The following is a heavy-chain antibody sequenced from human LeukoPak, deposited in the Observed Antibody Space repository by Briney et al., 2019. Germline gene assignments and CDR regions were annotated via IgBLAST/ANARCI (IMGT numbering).Heavy chain of an antibody. CDR3: VRDLGGRSGH. Sequence: PGGSLRLSCAASGFMFSSNWMSWVRLAPGKGLVWVANIKEDGTETYYVDSVKGRFTISRDNAKNSLYLQMNSLRAEDTAVYYCVRDLGGRSGHWGQGTLVTVSS. CDR1: GFMFSSNW. CDR2: IKEDGTET. J-gene: IGHJ4*02. D-gene: IGHD1-26*01. V-gene: IGHV3-7*01.